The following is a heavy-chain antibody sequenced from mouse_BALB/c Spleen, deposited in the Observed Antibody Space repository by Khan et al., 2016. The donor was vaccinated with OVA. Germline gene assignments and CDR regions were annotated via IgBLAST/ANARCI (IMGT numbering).Heavy chain of an antibody. J-gene: IGHJ1*01. CDR3: ASGSGYGDLWYFDV. V-gene: IGHV1-7*01. CDR2: INPNTGYT. CDR1: GYTFSVYW. D-gene: IGHD2-13*01. Sequence: QVQLQQSGAELAKPGASVKMSCKASGYTFSVYWMYWLKQRPGQGLEWIGYINPNTGYTDYNQRFKDKATLTADKSSTTAYMQLSSLTSEDSAVYYCASGSGYGDLWYFDVWGEGTTVTVSS.